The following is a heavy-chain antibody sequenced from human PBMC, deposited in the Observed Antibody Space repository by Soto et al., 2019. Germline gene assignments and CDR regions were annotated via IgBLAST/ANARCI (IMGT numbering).Heavy chain of an antibody. V-gene: IGHV2-70*01. Sequence: PELRTAKHSLAQTCRFWWLSLNKRRMCVSWIRKRPGKALDWLALIDWGDDKYYSTSLKTRLTISKDTSKNQVVLTMTNMDPVDTATYYCARMVRGVTVYYYYYSGMAVLGQRTTV. CDR1: WLSLNKRRMC. CDR3: ARMVRGVTVYYYYYSGMAV. J-gene: IGHJ6*02. CDR2: IDWGDDK. D-gene: IGHD3-10*01.